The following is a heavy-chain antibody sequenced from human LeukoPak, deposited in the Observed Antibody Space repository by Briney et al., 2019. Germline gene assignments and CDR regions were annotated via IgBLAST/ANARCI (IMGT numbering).Heavy chain of an antibody. D-gene: IGHD3-10*01. CDR2: MNPNSGYT. V-gene: IGHV1-8*02. J-gene: IGHJ3*02. CDR3: ARSHQTTYGFAFDI. CDR1: GYTFTGYY. Sequence: ASVKVSCKASGYTFTGYYMHWVRQATGQGLEWMGWMNPNSGYTGYVQKFQGRVTVTRNTSISTAYMELSSLRSDDTAVYYCARSHQTTYGFAFDIWGQGTMVTVSS.